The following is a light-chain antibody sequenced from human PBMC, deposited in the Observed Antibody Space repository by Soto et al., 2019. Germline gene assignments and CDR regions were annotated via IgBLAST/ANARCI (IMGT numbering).Light chain of an antibody. Sequence: DIPLTQSPSSVSASVGDRVTITCRASQGISNWLAWYQQRPGRAPKLLVYATSTLQTGVPPRFSGHGSGTNFTLAVSSLQPEDFATYYCQQGNSFPRTFGPWTKVDIK. CDR1: QGISNW. CDR3: QQGNSFPRT. J-gene: IGKJ3*01. CDR2: ATS. V-gene: IGKV1-12*01.